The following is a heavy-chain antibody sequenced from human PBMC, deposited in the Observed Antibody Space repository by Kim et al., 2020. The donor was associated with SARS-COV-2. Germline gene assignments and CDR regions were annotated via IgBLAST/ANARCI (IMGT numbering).Heavy chain of an antibody. J-gene: IGHJ6*01. D-gene: IGHD5-12*01. CDR3: GGIEMATYNWGLGYYGRDV. CDR1: GFSFSSYN. V-gene: IGHV3-48*02. CDR2: ISSCSSSI. Sequence: GGSLRLSCVASGFSFSSYNMNWVRQAPGKGLEWVSYISSCSSSIYYADSAKGRFTISRDNANDSLYPQMHSRGDEDTAVYYCGGIEMATYNWGLGYYGRDVGGQGTTVPLS.